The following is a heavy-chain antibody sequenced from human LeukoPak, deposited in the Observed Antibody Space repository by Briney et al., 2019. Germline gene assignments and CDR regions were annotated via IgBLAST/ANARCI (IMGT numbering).Heavy chain of an antibody. V-gene: IGHV3-23*01. CDR3: AKRMGYCSTTSCYSPFDY. D-gene: IGHD2-2*01. CDR2: ISGSGGST. Sequence: GGTLRLSCAASGFTFSSYGMSWVRQAPGKGLEWVSAISGSGGSTYYADSVKGRFTISRDNSKNTLYLQMNSLRAEDTAVYYCAKRMGYCSTTSCYSPFDYWGQGTLVTVSS. J-gene: IGHJ4*02. CDR1: GFTFSSYG.